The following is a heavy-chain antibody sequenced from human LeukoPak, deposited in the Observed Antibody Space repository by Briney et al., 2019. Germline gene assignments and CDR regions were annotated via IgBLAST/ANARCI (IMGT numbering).Heavy chain of an antibody. V-gene: IGHV3-33*01. J-gene: IGHJ4*02. CDR2: IWYDGSNK. CDR1: GFTFRSYG. Sequence: PGGSLRLSCAASGFTFRSYGMHWVRQAPGKAMEWLAVIWYDGSNKYYADSVKGRFIVSKDNSKNMLYLQMNSLTLEDTAVYYCARAQGYPGYLDYGGQGTLVTVSS. CDR3: ARAQGYPGYLDY. D-gene: IGHD2-15*01.